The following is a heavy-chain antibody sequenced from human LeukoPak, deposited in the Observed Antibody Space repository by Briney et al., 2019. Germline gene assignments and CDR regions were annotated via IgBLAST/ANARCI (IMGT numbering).Heavy chain of an antibody. V-gene: IGHV4-59*01. J-gene: IGHJ4*02. D-gene: IGHD3-10*01. CDR1: GGSISSYY. CDR2: IYYSGST. Sequence: SETLSLTCTVSGGSISSYYWSWIRQPPGKGLEWIGYIYYSGSTNYNPSLKSRVTISVDTSKNQFSLKLSSVTAADTAVYYCARVWAQPKGVRGFIMVFDYWGQGTLVTVSS. CDR3: ARVWAQPKGVRGFIMVFDY.